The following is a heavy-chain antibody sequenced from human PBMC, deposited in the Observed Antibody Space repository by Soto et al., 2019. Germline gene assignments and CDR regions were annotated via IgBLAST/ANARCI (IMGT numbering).Heavy chain of an antibody. D-gene: IGHD2-2*01. CDR1: GGSFSDYY. V-gene: IGHV4-34*01. CDR3: ARGRAVVPSAVNYFYYYYMDV. J-gene: IGHJ6*03. Sequence: SETLSLTCAVYGGSFSDYYLSWIRQPPGKGLEWIGEINHSGSTNYNPSLKSRVTISVDTSKNQFSLKLSSVTAADTAVYYCARGRAVVPSAVNYFYYYYMDVWGKGTTVTVSS. CDR2: INHSGST.